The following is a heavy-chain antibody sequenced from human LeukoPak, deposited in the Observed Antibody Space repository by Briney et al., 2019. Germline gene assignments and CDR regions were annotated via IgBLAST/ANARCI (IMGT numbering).Heavy chain of an antibody. J-gene: IGHJ3*02. CDR1: GFIFSSYW. Sequence: GGSLRLSCAASGFIFSSYWMSWVRQAPGKGLEWVANIKQDGSEKYYVDSVKGRFTISRDNAKNSLYLQMNSLRAEDTAVYYCARDRDYYDSSGLLIWGQGTMVTVSS. CDR2: IKQDGSEK. D-gene: IGHD3-22*01. V-gene: IGHV3-7*01. CDR3: ARDRDYYDSSGLLI.